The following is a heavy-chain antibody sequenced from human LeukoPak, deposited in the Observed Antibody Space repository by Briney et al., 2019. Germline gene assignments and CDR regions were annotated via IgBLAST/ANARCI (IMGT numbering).Heavy chain of an antibody. V-gene: IGHV1-2*02. CDR1: GCTFTGYY. J-gene: IGHJ4*02. CDR2: INPNSGGT. CDR3: ASGGKWELHPGLPADY. D-gene: IGHD1-26*01. Sequence: VASVKVSCKASGCTFTGYYMHWVRQAPGQGLEWMGWINPNSGGTNYAQKFQGRVTMTRDTSISTAYMELSRLRSDDTAAYYCASGGKWELHPGLPADYWGQGTLVTVSS.